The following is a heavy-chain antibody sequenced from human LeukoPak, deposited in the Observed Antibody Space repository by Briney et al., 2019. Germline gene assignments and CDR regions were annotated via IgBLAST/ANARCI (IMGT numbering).Heavy chain of an antibody. CDR3: AKVRVGTASDFDY. CDR1: GFTFSNYG. Sequence: GGSLRLSCAASGFTFSNYGISWVRQAPGKGLEWVSGISGSGDRADEAGPVKGRFTISRDNSKNRVYLQMNSLRVEDTAVYYCAKVRVGTASDFDYWGQGTLVTVSS. V-gene: IGHV3-23*01. CDR2: ISGSGDRA. D-gene: IGHD2-15*01. J-gene: IGHJ4*02.